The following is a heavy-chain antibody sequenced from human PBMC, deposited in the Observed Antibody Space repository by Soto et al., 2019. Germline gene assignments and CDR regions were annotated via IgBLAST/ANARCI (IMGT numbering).Heavy chain of an antibody. CDR3: ARGITMTN. CDR1: VGSISSGGYY. J-gene: IGHJ4*02. V-gene: IGHV4-31*03. D-gene: IGHD3-22*01. CDR2: IYYSGST. Sequence: PSETQCLTCTVSVGSISSGGYYWSWIRQHPGKGLEWIGYIYYSGSTYYNPSLKSRVTISVDTSKNQYSLKLSSVTAADTAVYYCARGITMTNWGQGTLVTVSS.